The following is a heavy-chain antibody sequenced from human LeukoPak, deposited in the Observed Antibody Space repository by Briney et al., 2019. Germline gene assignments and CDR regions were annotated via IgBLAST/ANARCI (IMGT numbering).Heavy chain of an antibody. D-gene: IGHD5-12*01. CDR2: VSDSGST. CDR3: ARRGRAAGRYGGYDYWHFDH. Sequence: SCKASGGTFNSYAISWVRQAPGQGLEWIGYVSDSGSTNYNPSLNSRVTISVDTSNNRFSLELSSVTAADTAVYYCARRGRAAGRYGGYDYWHFDHWGQGTLVTVSS. V-gene: IGHV4-59*08. CDR1: GGTFNSYA. J-gene: IGHJ4*02.